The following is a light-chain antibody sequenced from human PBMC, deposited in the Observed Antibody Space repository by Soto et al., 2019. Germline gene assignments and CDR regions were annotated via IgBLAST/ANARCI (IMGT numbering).Light chain of an antibody. CDR3: QQYGSSPPYT. V-gene: IGKV3-20*01. CDR1: QSVSSSY. CDR2: GAS. J-gene: IGKJ2*01. Sequence: EIVLTQSPGPLSLSPGERATLSCRASQSVSSSYLAWYQQKPGQAPRLLIYGASSRATGIPDRFSGSGSGTDFTLTISRLEPEDFAVYYCQQYGSSPPYTFGQGTNLEIK.